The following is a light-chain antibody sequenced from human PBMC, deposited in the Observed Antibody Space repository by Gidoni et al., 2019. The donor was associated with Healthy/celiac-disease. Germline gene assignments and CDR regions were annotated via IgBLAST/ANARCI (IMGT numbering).Light chain of an antibody. CDR3: QQSYNTPRLT. CDR2: AAS. V-gene: IGKV1-39*01. J-gene: IGKJ4*01. CDR1: QSISSY. Sequence: DIQMTQSPSSLSASVGDRVTITCRASQSISSYLNWYQQKPGKAPKLLIYAASSLQSGVPSRFSGSGARRDCTLTISSLQREDFETYESQQSYNTPRLTCGGGTKVEIK.